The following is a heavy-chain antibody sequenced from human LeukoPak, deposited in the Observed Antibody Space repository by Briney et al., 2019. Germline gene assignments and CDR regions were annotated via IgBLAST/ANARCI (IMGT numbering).Heavy chain of an antibody. CDR2: ISSSSGYI. D-gene: IGHD6-13*01. J-gene: IGHJ4*02. CDR1: GFTFSSYN. V-gene: IGHV3-21*01. Sequence: GGSLGLSCAASGFTFSSYNMNWVRQAPGKGLEWVSSISSSSGYIYYADSVRGRFTISRDNAKNSLYLQMNSLRAGDTAVYYCARAPGYRSFLDYWGQGTLVTVSS. CDR3: ARAPGYRSFLDY.